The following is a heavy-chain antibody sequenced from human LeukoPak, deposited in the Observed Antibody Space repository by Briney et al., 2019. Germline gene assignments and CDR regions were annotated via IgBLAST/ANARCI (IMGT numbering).Heavy chain of an antibody. CDR1: GLTFSSYW. CDR2: IKQDGSEK. Sequence: GGSLRLSCAASGLTFSSYWMSWVRQAPGKGLEWVANIKQDGSEKTYVDSVKGRFTISRDNAKNSLYMQMNSLRGEDTAVYYCAVNSNSGTYPPWGQGTLVTVSS. J-gene: IGHJ5*02. V-gene: IGHV3-7*01. D-gene: IGHD3-10*01. CDR3: AVNSNSGTYPP.